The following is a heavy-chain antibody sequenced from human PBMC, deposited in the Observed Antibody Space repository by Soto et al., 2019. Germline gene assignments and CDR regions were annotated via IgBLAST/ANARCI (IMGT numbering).Heavy chain of an antibody. J-gene: IGHJ4*02. CDR1: GFTFSSYA. Sequence: GGSLRIACAASGFTFSSYAMSWVRQAPGKELEWVSAISGSGGSTYYADSVKGRFTISRDNSKNTLYLQMNSLRAEDTAVYYCAKDDYGDRYYFDYCAQGTLVTVYS. CDR2: ISGSGGST. D-gene: IGHD4-17*01. CDR3: AKDDYGDRYYFDY. V-gene: IGHV3-23*01.